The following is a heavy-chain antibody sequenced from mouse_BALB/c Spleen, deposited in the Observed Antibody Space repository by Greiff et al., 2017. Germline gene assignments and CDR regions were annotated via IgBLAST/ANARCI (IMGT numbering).Heavy chain of an antibody. Sequence: EVQLQESGPSLVKPSQTLSLTCSVTGDSITSGYWNWIRKFPGNKLEYMGYISYSGSTYYNPSLKSRISITRDTSKNQYYLQLNSVTTEDTATYYCARLIYGSSPFDYWGQGTTLTVSS. J-gene: IGHJ2*01. CDR3: ARLIYGSSPFDY. D-gene: IGHD1-1*01. CDR2: ISYSGST. CDR1: GDSITSGY. V-gene: IGHV3-8*02.